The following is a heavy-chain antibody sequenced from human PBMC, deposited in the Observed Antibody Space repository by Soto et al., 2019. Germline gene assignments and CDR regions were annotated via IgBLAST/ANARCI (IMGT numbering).Heavy chain of an antibody. Sequence: SETLSLTCAVYGGSFSDYYWSWIRQPPGKGLEWIGEINHSGSTNYNPSLKSRVTISVDTSKNQFSLKLSSVTAADTAVYYCVRHHDSWGQGTLVTVSS. V-gene: IGHV4-34*01. J-gene: IGHJ4*02. CDR2: INHSGST. CDR1: GGSFSDYY. CDR3: VRHHDS.